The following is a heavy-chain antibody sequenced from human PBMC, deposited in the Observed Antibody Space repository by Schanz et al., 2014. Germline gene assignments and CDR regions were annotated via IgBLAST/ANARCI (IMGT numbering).Heavy chain of an antibody. J-gene: IGHJ4*02. V-gene: IGHV3-74*01. CDR1: GFTFNDYW. D-gene: IGHD2-15*01. CDR2: INSGGRST. CDR3: AGGGRGGYIEC. Sequence: EVQLVESGGGFVQPGGSLRLSCAASGFTFNDYWMHWGRQAAGKGLVWVSRINSGGRSTNYADSVKGRFSISRDNARNTLHVRMDSLRDGGTAVCCCAGGGRGGYIECWGQGTVVIVSS.